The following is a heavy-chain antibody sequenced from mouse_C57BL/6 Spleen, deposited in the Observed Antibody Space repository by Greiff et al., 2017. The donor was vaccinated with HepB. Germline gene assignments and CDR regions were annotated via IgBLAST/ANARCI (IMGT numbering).Heavy chain of an antibody. Sequence: EVQLQESGPGLVKPSQSLSLTCSVTGYSITSGYYWNWIRQFPGNKLEWMGYISYDGSNNYNPSLKNRISITRDTSKNQFFLKLNSVTTEDTATYYCARVWTGYFDVWGTGTTVTVSS. CDR1: GYSITSGYY. D-gene: IGHD1-1*02. V-gene: IGHV3-6*01. CDR2: ISYDGSN. CDR3: ARVWTGYFDV. J-gene: IGHJ1*03.